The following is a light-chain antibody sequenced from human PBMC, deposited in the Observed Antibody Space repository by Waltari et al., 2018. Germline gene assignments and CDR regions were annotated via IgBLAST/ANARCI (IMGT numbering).Light chain of an antibody. CDR3: HQYGSSPPRP. Sequence: EIVLTQSPDTLSVSPGERATLSCRASQSFGTSYLAWYQQKPGQAPRLLIYGASARATGIPARFSGSGSGTDFTLTINRLEPEDFAVYYCHQYGSSPPRPFGQGTKLEIK. J-gene: IGKJ2*01. V-gene: IGKV3-20*01. CDR2: GAS. CDR1: QSFGTSY.